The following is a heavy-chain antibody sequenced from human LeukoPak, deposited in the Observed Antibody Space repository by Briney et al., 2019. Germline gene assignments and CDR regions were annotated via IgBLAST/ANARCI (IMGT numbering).Heavy chain of an antibody. D-gene: IGHD5-18*01. CDR3: AREGEDRAMPGDY. V-gene: IGHV1-2*02. CDR1: GYTFTGYY. Sequence: GASVKVSCKASGYTFTGYYMHWVRQAPGQGLEWMGWINPNSGSTNYPQKFQGRVTMTRDTSIRTAYMEFTRLGSDDTAIYYCAREGEDRAMPGDYWGQGTLVTVSS. CDR2: INPNSGST. J-gene: IGHJ4*02.